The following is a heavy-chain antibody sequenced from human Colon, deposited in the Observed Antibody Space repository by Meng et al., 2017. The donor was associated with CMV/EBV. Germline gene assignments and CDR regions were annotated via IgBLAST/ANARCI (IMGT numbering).Heavy chain of an antibody. V-gene: IGHV3-30*04. CDR3: ARASNSSFDP. J-gene: IGHJ5*02. CDR1: GFRFRAYP. CDR2: ISHDGKKK. D-gene: IGHD4-11*01. Sequence: SFAASGFRFRAYPIHWVRQAPGQGLEWVAIISHDGKKKYYAESVKGRFTISRDNSQNTVNVQMHSLRGDDTAVYYCARASNSSFDPWGQGTLVTVSS.